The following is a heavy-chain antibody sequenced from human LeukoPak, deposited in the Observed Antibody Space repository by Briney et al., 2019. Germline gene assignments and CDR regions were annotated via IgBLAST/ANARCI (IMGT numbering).Heavy chain of an antibody. J-gene: IGHJ4*02. Sequence: PGGSLRLSCAASGFTVSSNYMSWVRQAPGKGLEWVSVIYSGGSTYYADSVKGRFTISRDNSKNTLYLQMNSLRAEDTAVYYCARITYYYDSSGYLAHDYWGQGTLVTVSS. CDR2: IYSGGST. CDR3: ARITYYYDSSGYLAHDY. D-gene: IGHD3-22*01. CDR1: GFTVSSNY. V-gene: IGHV3-53*01.